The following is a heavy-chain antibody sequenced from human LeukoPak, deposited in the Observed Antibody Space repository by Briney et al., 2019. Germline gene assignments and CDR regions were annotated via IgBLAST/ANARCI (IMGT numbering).Heavy chain of an antibody. J-gene: IGHJ4*02. CDR1: GSTFSSYA. CDR2: ITGSGDHT. V-gene: IGHV3-23*01. Sequence: GGSLRLSCAASGSTFSSYAMSWVRQAPGKGLEWVSAITGSGDHTYYADSVKGRFTVSRDNSKNTLYLQMNSLRAEDTAVYYCAKGLAVAGTGDYWGQGTLVTVSS. D-gene: IGHD6-19*01. CDR3: AKGLAVAGTGDY.